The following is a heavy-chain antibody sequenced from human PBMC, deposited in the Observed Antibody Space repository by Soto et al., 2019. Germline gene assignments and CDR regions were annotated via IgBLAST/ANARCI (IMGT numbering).Heavy chain of an antibody. CDR3: AHRILDRPFDY. Sequence: QITLKESGPTLVKPTQTLTLTCTFSGFSLSTSGVGVCWIRNPPGKAPEWLAIIYWDDDKRYSPFLKSGLPITNDTSKNQVVLTMTNVDPVDTATYYCAHRILDRPFDYWGQGTLVTVSS. CDR1: GFSLSTSGVG. V-gene: IGHV2-5*02. D-gene: IGHD3-3*01. J-gene: IGHJ4*02. CDR2: IYWDDDK.